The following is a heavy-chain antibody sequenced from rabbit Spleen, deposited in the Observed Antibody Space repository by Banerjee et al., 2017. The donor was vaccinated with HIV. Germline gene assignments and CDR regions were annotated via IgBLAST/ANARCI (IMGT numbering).Heavy chain of an antibody. J-gene: IGHJ4*01. CDR1: GFSFSSSYW. Sequence: QEKLVESGGDLVKPGASLTLTCTASGFSFSSSYWICWVRQAPGKGLESIACIYTGSSGTTYASWAKGRFTISKASSTTVTLQMTSLTAADTATYFCARDVDNGGDGLWGQGTLVT. V-gene: IGHV1S45*01. CDR2: IYTGSSGT. D-gene: IGHD2-1*01. CDR3: ARDVDNGGDGL.